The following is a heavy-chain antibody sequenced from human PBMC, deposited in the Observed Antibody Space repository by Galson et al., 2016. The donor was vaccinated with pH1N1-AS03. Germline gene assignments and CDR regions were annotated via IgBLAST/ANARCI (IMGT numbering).Heavy chain of an antibody. D-gene: IGHD3-3*01. V-gene: IGHV3-30*04. J-gene: IGHJ4*02. Sequence: SLRLSCAATKFTFSRFSMHWVRQAPGKGLEWVAAISFDGSNKHYADSVKGRFTIPRDDAKNTLYLQMNSLRSEDTAVYFCTRDLGRFLEWVLDYWGQGSLVTVSS. CDR3: TRDLGRFLEWVLDY. CDR2: ISFDGSNK. CDR1: KFTFSRFS.